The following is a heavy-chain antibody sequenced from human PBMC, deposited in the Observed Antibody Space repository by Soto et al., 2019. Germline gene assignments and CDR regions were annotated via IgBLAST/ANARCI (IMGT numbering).Heavy chain of an antibody. CDR3: AKNEVGGGFVDEFFDY. J-gene: IGHJ4*02. CDR1: GFTLSTYG. Sequence: QVQLVESGGGVVQPGRSLRLSCAASGFTLSTYGMHWVRQAPGKGLEWVALVSNDGNTKYYRDSVKGRFTISRDKSKNMLYLEMNRLRAEDTALYYCAKNEVGGGFVDEFFDYWGQGTLVTVSS. CDR2: VSNDGNTK. V-gene: IGHV3-30*18. D-gene: IGHD3-16*01.